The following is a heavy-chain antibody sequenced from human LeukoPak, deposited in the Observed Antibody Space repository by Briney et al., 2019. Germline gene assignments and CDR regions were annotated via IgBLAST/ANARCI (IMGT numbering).Heavy chain of an antibody. CDR3: VRGGFPAGGDV. J-gene: IGHJ4*02. CDR1: GFTFNTSW. D-gene: IGHD6-25*01. CDR2: MNIDGTIT. V-gene: IGHV3-74*01. Sequence: GGSLRLSCAASGFTFNTSWMHWVRQAPGKGLVWVSRMNIDGTITTYADSVKGRFAVSRDNAKNTVSLQMNSLRVEDTAVYFCVRGGFPAGGDVWGQGTLVSVSS.